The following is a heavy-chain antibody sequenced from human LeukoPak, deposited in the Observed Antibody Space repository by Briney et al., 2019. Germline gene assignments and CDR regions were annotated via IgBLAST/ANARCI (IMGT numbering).Heavy chain of an antibody. V-gene: IGHV4-34*01. J-gene: IGHJ5*02. CDR2: INHSGST. CDR3: ARGGGGYCSSTSCRKFNWFDP. D-gene: IGHD2-2*01. Sequence: SETLSLTCAVCGGSFSGYYWSWIRQPPGKGLEWIREINHSGSTNYNPSLKSRVTISVDTSKNQFSLKLSSVTAADTAVYYCARGGGGYCSSTSCRKFNWFDPWGQGTLVTVSS. CDR1: GGSFSGYY.